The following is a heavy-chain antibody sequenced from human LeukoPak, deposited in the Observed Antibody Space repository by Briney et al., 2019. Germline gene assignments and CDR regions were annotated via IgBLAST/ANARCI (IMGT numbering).Heavy chain of an antibody. V-gene: IGHV4-4*07. J-gene: IGHJ3*02. D-gene: IGHD2-15*01. CDR1: GGSISSYY. CDR3: ASGGYCSGGSCYSSAFDI. CDR2: IYTSGST. Sequence: SETLSLTCTGSGGSISSYYWSWIRQLAGKGLEWIGRIYTSGSTNYNPSLKSRVTMSVDTSKNQFSLKLSSVTAADTAVYYCASGGYCSGGSCYSSAFDIWGQGTMVTVSS.